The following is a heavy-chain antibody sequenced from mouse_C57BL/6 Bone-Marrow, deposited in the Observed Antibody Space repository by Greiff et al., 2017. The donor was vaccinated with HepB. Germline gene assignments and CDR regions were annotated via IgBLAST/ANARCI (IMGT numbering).Heavy chain of an antibody. D-gene: IGHD1-1*01. Sequence: EVQLQQSGAELVRPGASVKLSCTASGFNIKDDYMHWVKQRPEQGLEWIGWIDPENGDTEYASKFQGKATITADTSSNTAYLQLSSLTSEYTAVYDCTWYYGSKSPIAYWGQGTLVTVSA. CDR2: IDPENGDT. J-gene: IGHJ3*01. CDR3: TWYYGSKSPIAY. V-gene: IGHV14-4*01. CDR1: GFNIKDDY.